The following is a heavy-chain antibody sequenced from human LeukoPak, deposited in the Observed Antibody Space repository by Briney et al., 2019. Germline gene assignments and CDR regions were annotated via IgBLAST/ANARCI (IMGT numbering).Heavy chain of an antibody. J-gene: IGHJ5*02. CDR2: TNPIFGTA. D-gene: IGHD3-3*01. CDR3: ARTPRGASWSGYLHFVH. CDR1: GDTFSRNG. Sequence: GASVKVSCKTSGDTFSRNGISWVRQAPGQGLQWLRGTNPIFGTANYAQKFQGRVTITTDESTSTVYMELSSLRSDDTGVYYCARTPRGASWSGYLHFVHWGQGSLVIVSS. V-gene: IGHV1-69*05.